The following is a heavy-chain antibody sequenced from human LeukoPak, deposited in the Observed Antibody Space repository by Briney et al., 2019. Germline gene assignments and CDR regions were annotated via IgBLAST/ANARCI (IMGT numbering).Heavy chain of an antibody. D-gene: IGHD2-15*01. V-gene: IGHV4-39*01. Sequence: SETLSLTCTVSGGSITRGSFYWGWIRQPPGKGLEWIASVYYSGDTYYNPSLESQVTMSVDTSRNQFSLKLNSVTAADTAVYYCARVSCSGGACPFGSWFDPWGQGTLVTVSS. J-gene: IGHJ5*02. CDR1: GGSITRGSFY. CDR3: ARVSCSGGACPFGSWFDP. CDR2: VYYSGDT.